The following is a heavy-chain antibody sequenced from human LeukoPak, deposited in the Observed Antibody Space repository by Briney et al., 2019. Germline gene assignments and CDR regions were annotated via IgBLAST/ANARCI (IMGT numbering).Heavy chain of an antibody. CDR1: GYTFTGYY. CDR2: INPNSGGT. CDR3: ARGFTVRGAIYYYMDV. D-gene: IGHD3-10*01. Sequence: ASVKVSCKASGYTFTGYYMHWVRQAPGQGLEWMGWINPNSGGTNYAQKFQGRVTMTRDTSISTAYIELSRLRSDDTAVYYCARGFTVRGAIYYYMDVWGKGTTVTVSS. J-gene: IGHJ6*03. V-gene: IGHV1-2*02.